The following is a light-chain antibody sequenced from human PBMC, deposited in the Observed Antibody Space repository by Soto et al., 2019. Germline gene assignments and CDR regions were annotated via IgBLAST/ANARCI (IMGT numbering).Light chain of an antibody. CDR2: DAS. Sequence: AIQLTQSPSSLSASGGDRVTITCRASQGISSALAWYQQKPGKAPKLLIYDASSLESGVPSRFSGSGSGTDFTLTISSLQPQDFATFYCQQFKSYLLTFGGGTKVEIK. CDR1: QGISSA. J-gene: IGKJ4*01. CDR3: QQFKSYLLT. V-gene: IGKV1-13*02.